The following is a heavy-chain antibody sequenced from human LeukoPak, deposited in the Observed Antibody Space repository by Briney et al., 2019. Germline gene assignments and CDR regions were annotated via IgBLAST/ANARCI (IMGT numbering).Heavy chain of an antibody. CDR1: GGSFSGYY. J-gene: IGHJ5*02. V-gene: IGHV4-34*01. CDR3: ARAPVAGTNNWFDP. Sequence: SETLSLTCAVYGGSFSGYYWSWIRQPPGKGLEWIGEINHSGSTNYNPSLKSRVTISVDTSKNQFSLKLSSVTAADTAVYYGARAPVAGTNNWFDPWGQGTLVTVSS. CDR2: INHSGST. D-gene: IGHD6-19*01.